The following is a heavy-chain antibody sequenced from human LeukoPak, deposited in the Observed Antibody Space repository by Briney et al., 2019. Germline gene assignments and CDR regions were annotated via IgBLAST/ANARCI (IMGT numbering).Heavy chain of an antibody. CDR3: ARDQDCSGGSCYWH. CDR1: GGTFSSYA. J-gene: IGHJ4*02. CDR2: IIPIFGTA. V-gene: IGHV1-69*13. D-gene: IGHD2-15*01. Sequence: SVKVSCTASGGTFSSYAISWVRQAPGQGLEWMGGIIPIFGTANYAQKFQGRVTITADESTSTAYMELSSLRSEDTAVYYCARDQDCSGGSCYWHWGQGTLVTVSS.